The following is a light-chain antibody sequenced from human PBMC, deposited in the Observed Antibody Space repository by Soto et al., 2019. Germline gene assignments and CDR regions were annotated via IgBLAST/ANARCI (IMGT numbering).Light chain of an antibody. CDR3: QQQGT. CDR1: EFLSSSY. CDR2: AAS. V-gene: IGKV3-20*01. Sequence: EIVLTQSPGTLSLSPWERAALSCRASEFLSSSYLVWYQQKPGQAPRLLIYAASRRATGIPDRFSGSGSATEYTLTINTLEPEDFAVYYCQQQGTFGQGTKLEIK. J-gene: IGKJ2*01.